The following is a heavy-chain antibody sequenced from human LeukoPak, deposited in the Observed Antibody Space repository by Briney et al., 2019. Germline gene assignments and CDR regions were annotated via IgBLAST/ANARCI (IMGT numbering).Heavy chain of an antibody. CDR3: ARVGGVVAPFDY. CDR1: GFTFGNYA. CDR2: IKQDGSEK. V-gene: IGHV3-7*01. J-gene: IGHJ4*02. Sequence: GGSLRLSCAASGFTFGNYAMSWVRQAPGKGLEWVANIKQDGSEKYYVDSVKGRFTISRDNAKNSLYLQMNSLRAEDTAVYYCARVGGVVAPFDYWGQGTLVTVSS. D-gene: IGHD3-16*01.